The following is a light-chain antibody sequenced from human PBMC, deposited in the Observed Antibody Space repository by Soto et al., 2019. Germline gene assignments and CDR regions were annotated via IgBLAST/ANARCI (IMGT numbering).Light chain of an antibody. V-gene: IGLV2-14*03. J-gene: IGLJ2*01. CDR1: DSDVGAYNY. Sequence: QSVLTQPASVSGSPGQSITISCTGTDSDVGAYNYVSWYQQHPGKAPKLIIYDVTYRPSGVSNRFSASKSGDTASLTISGLQAEDEADYYCSSYTSNDTLVFGGGTKLTVL. CDR3: SSYTSNDTLV. CDR2: DVT.